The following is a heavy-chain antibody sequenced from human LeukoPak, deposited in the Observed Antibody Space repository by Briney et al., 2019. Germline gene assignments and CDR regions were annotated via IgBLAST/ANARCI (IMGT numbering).Heavy chain of an antibody. CDR3: ARGGYCSSTTCSNYYGVDV. CDR1: EFTFSIYG. D-gene: IGHD2-2*03. CDR2: IWYDGSNK. J-gene: IGHJ6*02. V-gene: IGHV3-33*01. Sequence: PGGSLRLSCAASEFTFSIYGMHWVRQAPGKGLEWVAVIWYDGSNKYYADSVKGRFTISGDNSKNTLYLQMNSLRAEDTAVYYCARGGYCSSTTCSNYYGVDVWGQGTTVTVSS.